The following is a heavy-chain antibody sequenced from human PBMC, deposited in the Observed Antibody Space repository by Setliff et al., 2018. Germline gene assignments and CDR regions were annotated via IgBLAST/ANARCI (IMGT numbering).Heavy chain of an antibody. CDR2: IYPGDSDT. CDR1: GYSFTSYW. CDR3: ARQAISGSDAFDI. V-gene: IGHV5-51*01. D-gene: IGHD3-3*01. Sequence: GESLKISCKGSGYSFTSYWIGLVRQMPGKGLEWMGIIYPGDSDTRYSPSFQGQVTISADKSISIAYLQWSSLKASDTAMYYCARQAISGSDAFDIWGQGTLVTVSS. J-gene: IGHJ3*02.